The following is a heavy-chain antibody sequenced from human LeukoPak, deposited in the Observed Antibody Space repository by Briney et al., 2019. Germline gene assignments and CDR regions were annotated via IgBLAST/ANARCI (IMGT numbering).Heavy chain of an antibody. V-gene: IGHV4-34*01. CDR3: ARGVVGGPVDY. CDR2: INHSGST. J-gene: IGHJ4*02. D-gene: IGHD1-26*01. CDR1: GGSFSGYY. Sequence: PSETLSLTCAVYGGSFSGYYWSWIRQPPGKGLEWIGEINHSGSTNYNPSLKSRVTISVDTSKNQFSLKLSSVTAADTAVYYCARGVVGGPVDYWGQGTLVTVSS.